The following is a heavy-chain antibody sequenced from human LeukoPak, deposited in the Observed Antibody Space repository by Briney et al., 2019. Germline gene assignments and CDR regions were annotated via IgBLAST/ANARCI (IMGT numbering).Heavy chain of an antibody. CDR2: IIPILGIA. Sequence: ASVKVSCKASGGTFSSYAISWVRQAPGQGLEWMGRIIPILGIANYAQKFQGRVTITADKSTSTAYMELSSLRSEDTAVYYCARAGTYYDFWSGYSVSYYGMDVWGQGTTVTVSS. V-gene: IGHV1-69*04. CDR1: GGTFSSYA. CDR3: ARAGTYYDFWSGYSVSYYGMDV. D-gene: IGHD3-3*01. J-gene: IGHJ6*02.